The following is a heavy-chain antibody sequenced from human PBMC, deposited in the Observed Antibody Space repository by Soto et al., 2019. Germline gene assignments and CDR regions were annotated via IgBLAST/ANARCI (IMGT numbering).Heavy chain of an antibody. D-gene: IGHD6-13*01. CDR3: ARGRGGIAGGYFDY. J-gene: IGHJ4*02. CDR2: IYYSGST. V-gene: IGHV4-31*03. Sequence: SETLSLTCTVSGGSISSGGYYWSWIRQHPGKGLEWIGYIYYSGSTYYNPSLKSRVAISVDTSKNQFSLKLSSVTAADTAVYYDARGRGGIAGGYFDYWGQGTLVTVSS. CDR1: GGSISSGGYY.